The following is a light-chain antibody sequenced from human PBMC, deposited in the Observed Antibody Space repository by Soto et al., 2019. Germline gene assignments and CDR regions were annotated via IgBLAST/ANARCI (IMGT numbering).Light chain of an antibody. Sequence: RISQTVNSDYLAWFQQRPGQAPRLLIFATSRRATDIPDRFSGSVSVPDLTSSITRLEPEDVALYYCHQFGYSPRTFGQGTKVDIK. CDR2: ATS. CDR1: QTVNSDY. V-gene: IGKV3-20*01. CDR3: HQFGYSPRT. J-gene: IGKJ1*01.